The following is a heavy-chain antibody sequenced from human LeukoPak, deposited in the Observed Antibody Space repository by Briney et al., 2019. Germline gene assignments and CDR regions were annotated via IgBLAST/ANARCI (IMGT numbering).Heavy chain of an antibody. V-gene: IGHV3-11*06. D-gene: IGHD3-22*01. CDR3: ARDTRLFLRGTLYGMDV. CDR2: ISSSSSYT. Sequence: GGSLRLSCAASGFTFSSYWMSWIRQAPGKGLEWVSYISSSSSYTNYADSVKGRFTISRDNAKNSLYLQMSSLRAEDTAVYYCARDTRLFLRGTLYGMDVWGQGTTVTVSS. J-gene: IGHJ6*02. CDR1: GFTFSSYW.